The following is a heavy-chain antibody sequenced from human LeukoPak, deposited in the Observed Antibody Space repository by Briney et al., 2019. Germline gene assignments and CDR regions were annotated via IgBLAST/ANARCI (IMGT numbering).Heavy chain of an antibody. CDR3: ARALGYCSSTSCYSYYYYYGMDV. CDR2: IIPIFGTA. V-gene: IGHV1-69*13. J-gene: IGHJ6*04. D-gene: IGHD2-2*01. Sequence: SVKVSCKASGGTFSSYAIRWVRPAPGQGLKWIGGIIPIFGTANYAQKFQGSVTITADESTSTAYMELSSLRSEDTAVYYCARALGYCSSTSCYSYYYYYGMDVWGKGPTVTVSS. CDR1: GGTFSSYA.